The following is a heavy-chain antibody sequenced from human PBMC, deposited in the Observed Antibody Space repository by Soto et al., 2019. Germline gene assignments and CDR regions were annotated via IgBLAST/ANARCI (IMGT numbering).Heavy chain of an antibody. D-gene: IGHD3-22*01. J-gene: IGHJ4*02. V-gene: IGHV1-69*12. CDR3: VRGPDYEGYFDY. CDR1: GTTFSNFA. Sequence: QVRLVQSGAEVKKTESSVKVSCEAYGTTFSNFAIGWVRQAPGQGLEWMGGIILPFGTPNYAQKFQGRVTISADESMTTVYMELRGLRSGDTAVYYCVRGPDYEGYFDYWGQGTLVTVSS. CDR2: IILPFGTP.